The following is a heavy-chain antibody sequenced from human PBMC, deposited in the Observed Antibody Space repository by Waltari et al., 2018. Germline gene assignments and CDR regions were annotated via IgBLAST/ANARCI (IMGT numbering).Heavy chain of an antibody. CDR1: GGTFSSYA. J-gene: IGHJ5*02. V-gene: IGHV1-69*13. CDR2: IIPIFGTA. CDR3: ASPTYYYDSSGYYYRS. D-gene: IGHD3-22*01. Sequence: SGAEVKKPGSSVKVSCKASGGTFSSYAISWVRQAPGQGLEWMGGIIPIFGTANYAQKFQGRVTITADESTSTAYMELSSLRSEDTAVYYCASPTYYYDSSGYYYRSWGQGTLVTVSS.